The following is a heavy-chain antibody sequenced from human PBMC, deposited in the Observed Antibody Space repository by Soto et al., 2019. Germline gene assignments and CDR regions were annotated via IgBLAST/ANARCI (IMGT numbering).Heavy chain of an antibody. CDR1: GFTFSSYA. J-gene: IGHJ4*02. D-gene: IGHD3-10*01. V-gene: IGHV3-30-3*01. CDR2: ISYAGSNK. CDR3: ARDHLIYYGSGSYYDY. Sequence: QVQLVESGGGVVQPGRSLRLSCAASGFTFSSYAMHWVRQAPGKGLEWVAVISYAGSNKYYADSVKGRFTISRDNSKNTLYLQMNSLRAEDTAVYYCARDHLIYYGSGSYYDYWGQGTLVTVSS.